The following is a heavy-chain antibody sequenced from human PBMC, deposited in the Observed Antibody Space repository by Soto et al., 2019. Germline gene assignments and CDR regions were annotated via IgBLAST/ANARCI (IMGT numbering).Heavy chain of an antibody. J-gene: IGHJ6*02. CDR3: AADMIVVVPAAMRSYYYGMDV. V-gene: IGHV1-58*02. D-gene: IGHD2-2*01. Sequence: SVKVSCKASGFTFTSSAMQWVRQARGQRLEWIGWIVVGSGNTNYAQKFQERVTITRDMSTSTAYMELSSLRSEDTAVYYCAADMIVVVPAAMRSYYYGMDVWGQGTTVTAP. CDR1: GFTFTSSA. CDR2: IVVGSGNT.